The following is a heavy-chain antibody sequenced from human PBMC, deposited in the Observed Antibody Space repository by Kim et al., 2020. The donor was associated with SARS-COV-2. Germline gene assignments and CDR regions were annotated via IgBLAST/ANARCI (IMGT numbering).Heavy chain of an antibody. Sequence: GGSLRLSCAASGFTFTDYHTSWIRQAPGKGLEWVSYISFNGVHKYYADSVQGRFTISRDNSNNTLYLDMDSLSAADTAVYYCASGYSSSWYTEPSGIFYWGQGTLVSVSS. V-gene: IGHV3-11*01. CDR2: ISFNGVHK. J-gene: IGHJ4*02. CDR1: GFTFTDYH. CDR3: ASGYSSSWYTEPSGIFY. D-gene: IGHD2-2*01.